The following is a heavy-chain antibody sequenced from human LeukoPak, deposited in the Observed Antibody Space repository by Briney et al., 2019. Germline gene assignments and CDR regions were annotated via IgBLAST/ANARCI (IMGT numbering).Heavy chain of an antibody. CDR1: GFTFSSCG. Sequence: GGSLRLSCAASGFTFSSCGMHWVRQAPGKGLEWVAVISYDGSNKYYADSVKGRFTISRDNSKNTLYLQMNSLRAEDTAVYYCAREPTIAAAGNDAFDIWGQGTMVTVSS. CDR2: ISYDGSNK. V-gene: IGHV3-30*03. CDR3: AREPTIAAAGNDAFDI. D-gene: IGHD6-13*01. J-gene: IGHJ3*02.